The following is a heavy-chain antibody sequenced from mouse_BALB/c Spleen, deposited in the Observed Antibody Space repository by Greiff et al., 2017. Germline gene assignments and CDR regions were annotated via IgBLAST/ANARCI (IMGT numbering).Heavy chain of an antibody. CDR3: AREYGYDYYAMDY. CDR2: IWAGGST. D-gene: IGHD2-2*01. J-gene: IGHJ4*01. CDR1: GFSLTSYG. V-gene: IGHV2-9*02. Sequence: QVQLQQSGPGLVAPSQSLSITCTVSGFSLTSYGVHWVRQPPGKGLEWLGVIWAGGSTNYNSALMSRLSISKDNSKSQVFLKMNSLQTDDTAMYYCAREYGYDYYAMDYWGQGTSVTVSS.